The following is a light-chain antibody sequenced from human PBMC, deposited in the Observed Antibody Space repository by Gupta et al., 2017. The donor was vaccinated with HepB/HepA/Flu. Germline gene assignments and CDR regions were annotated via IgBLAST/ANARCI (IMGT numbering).Light chain of an antibody. Sequence: EIVMTQSPATLSVSPGERATFSCRASQSVGSKLAWYQQKPGQAPRLLIYDTFTGASGIPARFSGSESGTEFTLTISSLQSEDFAVYYCQQYNNWPETFGQGTKVEIK. J-gene: IGKJ1*01. CDR2: DTF. V-gene: IGKV3-15*01. CDR3: QQYNNWPET. CDR1: QSVGSK.